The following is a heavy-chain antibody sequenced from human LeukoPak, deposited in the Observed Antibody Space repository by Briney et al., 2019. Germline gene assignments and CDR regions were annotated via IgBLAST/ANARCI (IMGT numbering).Heavy chain of an antibody. D-gene: IGHD2-21*02. CDR3: ARGVPAYCGGDCYSLGDY. V-gene: IGHV1-2*06. CDR1: GYTFTGYY. J-gene: IGHJ4*02. CDR2: INPNSGGT. Sequence: ASVKVSCKASGYTFTGYYMHWVRQASGQGLEWMGRINPNSGGTNYAQKFQGRVTMTRDTSISTAYMELSRLRSDDTAVYYCARGVPAYCGGDCYSLGDYWGQGTLVTVSS.